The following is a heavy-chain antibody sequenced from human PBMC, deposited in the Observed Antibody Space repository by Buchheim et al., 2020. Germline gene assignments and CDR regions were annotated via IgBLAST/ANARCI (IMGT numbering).Heavy chain of an antibody. D-gene: IGHD3-10*01. CDR3: ARRAGYNCFDP. CDR2: IHHSGST. Sequence: QVQLQESGPGLVKPSGTLSLTCAVSGGSISSGDWWIWVRQPPGKGLEWVGEIHHSGSTTYSPSLKSRVTISVDQSRNHFSLKLTSVTAADTAVYFCARRAGYNCFDPWGQGTL. CDR1: GGSISSGDW. J-gene: IGHJ5*02. V-gene: IGHV4-4*02.